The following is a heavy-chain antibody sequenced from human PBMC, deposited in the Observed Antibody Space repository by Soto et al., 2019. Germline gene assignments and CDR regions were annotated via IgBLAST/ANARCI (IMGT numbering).Heavy chain of an antibody. D-gene: IGHD6-13*01. CDR2: TSYNGIHI. CDR1: GFTFSSYG. J-gene: IGHJ4*02. V-gene: IGHV3-30*18. Sequence: QVQLVESGGGVVQPGGSLRLSCGTSGFTFSSYGIHWVRQAPGKGLEWVAVTSYNGIHIYYADFVKGRFTISRDFSKNMVFLEMNGLRPDDTGVYYCAKYKSPGAAGLTPFDHWGQGTLVTVSA. CDR3: AKYKSPGAAGLTPFDH.